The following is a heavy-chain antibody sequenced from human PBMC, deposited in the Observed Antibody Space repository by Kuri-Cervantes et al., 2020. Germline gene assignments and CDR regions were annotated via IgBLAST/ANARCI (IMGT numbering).Heavy chain of an antibody. CDR1: GFTFSSYA. J-gene: IGHJ4*02. D-gene: IGHD3-10*01. Sequence: GGSLRLSCAASGFTFSSYAMTWVRQSSVKGLEWVSTISTAGGSTYYTDSVKGRFSISRDNSKNTLYLQMNSLRAEDTAVYYCTRSTGLGNYARADYWGQGTLVTVSS. CDR3: TRSTGLGNYARADY. V-gene: IGHV3-23*01. CDR2: ISTAGGST.